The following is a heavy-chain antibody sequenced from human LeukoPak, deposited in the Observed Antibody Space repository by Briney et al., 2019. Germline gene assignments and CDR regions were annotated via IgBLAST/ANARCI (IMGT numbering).Heavy chain of an antibody. CDR3: ARVRYCSSTSCYIYYYYMDV. CDR1: GYTFTGYY. CDR2: INPNSGGT. D-gene: IGHD2-2*02. V-gene: IGHV1-2*02. J-gene: IGHJ6*03. Sequence: ASVKVSCKASGYTFTGYYMHWVRQAPGQGLEWMGWINPNSGGTNYAQKFQGRVTMTRDTSISTAYMELSRLRSDDTAVYYCARVRYCSSTSCYIYYYYMDVWGKGTTVTVFS.